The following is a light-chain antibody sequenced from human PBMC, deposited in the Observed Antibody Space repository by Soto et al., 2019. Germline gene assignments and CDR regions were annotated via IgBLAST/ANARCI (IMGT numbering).Light chain of an antibody. CDR2: DVS. J-gene: IGLJ2*01. V-gene: IGLV2-11*01. CDR1: SSDVGGYNY. Sequence: QSALTQPRSVSGSPGQSVTISCTGTSSDVGGYNYVSWYQQYPGKAPKLMIYDVSKRPSGVPDRFSGSKSGNTASLTISGLQAEDEADYYCCSYAGSYTPHVVFGGGTKLTVL. CDR3: CSYAGSYTPHVV.